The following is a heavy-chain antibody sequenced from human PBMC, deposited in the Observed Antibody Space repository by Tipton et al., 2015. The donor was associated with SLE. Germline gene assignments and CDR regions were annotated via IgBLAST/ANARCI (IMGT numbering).Heavy chain of an antibody. CDR2: ISWNSSSI. CDR1: GFTFDDYA. CDR3: AKDAAAYCGGDCYFDY. V-gene: IGHV3-9*01. D-gene: IGHD2-21*01. Sequence: SLRLSCAASGFTFDDYAMHWVRQAPGKGLEWVSGISWNSSSIGYADSVKGRFTISRDNAKNSLYLQMNSLRAEDTALYYCAKDAAAYCGGDCYFDYWGQGTLVTVSS. J-gene: IGHJ4*02.